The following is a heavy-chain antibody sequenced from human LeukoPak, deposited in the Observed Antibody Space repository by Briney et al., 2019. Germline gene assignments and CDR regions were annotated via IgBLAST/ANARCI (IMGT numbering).Heavy chain of an antibody. CDR2: IKQDGSEK. D-gene: IGHD5-18*01. V-gene: IGHV3-7*01. CDR3: ARDLSRGYSYGFDY. CDR1: GFTFSSYW. Sequence: GGSLRLSCAASGFTFSSYWMSWVRQAPGKGLEWVANIKQDGSEKYYVDSVKGRFTISRDNAKNSLYLQMNSLRAEDTAVYYCARDLSRGYSYGFDYWGQGTLVTVSS. J-gene: IGHJ4*02.